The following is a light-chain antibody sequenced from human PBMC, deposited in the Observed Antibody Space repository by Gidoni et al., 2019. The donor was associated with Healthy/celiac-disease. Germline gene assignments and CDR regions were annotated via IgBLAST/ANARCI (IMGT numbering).Light chain of an antibody. Sequence: QSVLTQPPSVSGAPGQRVTISCTGSSSNIWAGYDVHWYQQLPGTAPKLLIYGNSNRPSGVPDRFSGSKSGTSASLAITGLQAEDEADYYCQSYDSSLSGVVFGGGTKLTV. V-gene: IGLV1-40*01. CDR3: QSYDSSLSGVV. CDR2: GNS. J-gene: IGLJ2*01. CDR1: SSNIWAGYD.